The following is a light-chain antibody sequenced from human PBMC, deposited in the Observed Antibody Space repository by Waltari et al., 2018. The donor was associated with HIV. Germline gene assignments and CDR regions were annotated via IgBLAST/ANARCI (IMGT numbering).Light chain of an antibody. Sequence: EIVLTQSPATLSVSPGERATLSSRASQTVSSYLAWYQQKLGQAPRLLIYGASTRASGIPARFSGSGSGTEFTLTISSLQSEDFAVYYCQEYSNWPPLTFGGGTKVEIK. V-gene: IGKV3-15*01. J-gene: IGKJ4*01. CDR1: QTVSSY. CDR3: QEYSNWPPLT. CDR2: GAS.